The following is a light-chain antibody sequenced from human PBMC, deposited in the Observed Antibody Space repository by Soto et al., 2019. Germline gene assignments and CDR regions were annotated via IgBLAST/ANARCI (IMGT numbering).Light chain of an antibody. V-gene: IGKV3-15*01. CDR3: HQYNNRPPLT. J-gene: IGKJ4*01. CDR1: QSVSTN. CDR2: GAS. Sequence: EIVMTQSPSTLTVSPGERATLSCRTSQSVSTNLAWYQQKPGQAISLLIYGASNRATRIPARFSGGGSGVKFTLTFSSLQSDDFAVYYCHQYNNRPPLTFGGGTKVDIK.